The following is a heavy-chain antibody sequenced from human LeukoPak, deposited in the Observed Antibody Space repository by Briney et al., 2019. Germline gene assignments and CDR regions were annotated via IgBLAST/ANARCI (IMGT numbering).Heavy chain of an antibody. Sequence: QSGGSLRLSCAGTGLFFSDVWMNWFRQAPGKGLEWVANIEKDGSEKNYVDSVKGRFTISRDNAKNSLHLEMNSLRGEDTAVYYCAAGYGWLTDFRGQGTLVTVSS. J-gene: IGHJ4*02. V-gene: IGHV3-7*01. D-gene: IGHD2-8*02. CDR1: GLFFSDVW. CDR2: IEKDGSEK. CDR3: AAGYGWLTDF.